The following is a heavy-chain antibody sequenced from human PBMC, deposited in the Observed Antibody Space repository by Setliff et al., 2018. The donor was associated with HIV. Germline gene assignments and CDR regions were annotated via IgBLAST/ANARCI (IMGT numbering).Heavy chain of an antibody. J-gene: IGHJ3*02. CDR3: ARLASGYDGIGAFDI. CDR1: GYTFTAYG. Sequence: SVKVSCKTSGYTFTAYGINWVRQAPGQGLEWMGGFIPILGIANSVHKFQGRLTITADKFTSTAYMELSSLRSEETAVYYCARLASGYDGIGAFDIWGQGTMVTVSS. D-gene: IGHD5-12*01. V-gene: IGHV1-69*10. CDR2: FIPILGIA.